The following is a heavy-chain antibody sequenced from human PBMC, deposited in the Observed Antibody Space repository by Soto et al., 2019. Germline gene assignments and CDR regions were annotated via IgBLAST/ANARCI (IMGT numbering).Heavy chain of an antibody. Sequence: GWSLRLSCAASGFTFDNYAMHWVRQAPGKGLEWVSGISWNSNTIAYADSVKGRFTISRDNAKNSLYLQMNSMRAEDTAFYYCAKDTGPNWGQGNLVTV. CDR2: ISWNSNTI. CDR1: GFTFDNYA. V-gene: IGHV3-9*01. J-gene: IGHJ4*02. CDR3: AKDTGPN.